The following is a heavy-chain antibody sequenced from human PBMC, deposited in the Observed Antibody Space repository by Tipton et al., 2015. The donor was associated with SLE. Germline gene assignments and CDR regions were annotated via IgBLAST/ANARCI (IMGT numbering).Heavy chain of an antibody. CDR1: GFTFRNHE. J-gene: IGHJ4*02. D-gene: IGHD2-21*02. V-gene: IGHV3-21*03. CDR2: ISSSSSYV. Sequence: SLRLSCAASGFTFRNHEMNWVRQAPGKGLEWVSGISSSSSYVNYADSVKGRFSISRDNGKTSLYLQMNSLRVDDTAMYYCVRDNVYRGDARVVGGDFWGQGTLVSVSS. CDR3: VRDNVYRGDARVVGGDF.